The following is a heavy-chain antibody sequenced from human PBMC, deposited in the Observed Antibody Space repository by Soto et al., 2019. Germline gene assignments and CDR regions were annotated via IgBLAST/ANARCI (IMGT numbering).Heavy chain of an antibody. J-gene: IGHJ4*02. V-gene: IGHV3-30-3*01. CDR3: ASGSTVPLPNKQWLVLFDY. CDR2: ISYDGSNK. CDR1: GFTFSSYA. Sequence: QVQLVESGGGVVQPGRSLRLSCAASGFTFSSYAMHWVRQAPGKGLEWVAVISYDGSNKYYADSVKGRFTISRDNSKNTLYLQMNSLRAEDTAVYYCASGSTVPLPNKQWLVLFDYWGQGTLVTVSS. D-gene: IGHD6-19*01.